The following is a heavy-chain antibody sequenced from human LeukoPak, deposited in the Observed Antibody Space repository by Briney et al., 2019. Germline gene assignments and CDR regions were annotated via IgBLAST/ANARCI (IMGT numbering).Heavy chain of an antibody. CDR2: INPNTGHP. Sequence: ASVKVSCKASGYAFTTYAINRVRQAPGQGLEWMGWINPNTGHPTYAQGFTGRFVFSWDTSVNTTCLQITSLKAEDTAVYFCAREPPGSSGWNDAFDIWGQGTVVTVSS. CDR1: GYAFTTYA. V-gene: IGHV7-4-1*02. D-gene: IGHD6-19*01. J-gene: IGHJ3*02. CDR3: AREPPGSSGWNDAFDI.